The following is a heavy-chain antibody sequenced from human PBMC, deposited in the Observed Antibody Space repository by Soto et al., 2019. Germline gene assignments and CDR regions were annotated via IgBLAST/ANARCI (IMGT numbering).Heavy chain of an antibody. CDR1: GGSVNSGSYY. CDR2: IYYSGST. CDR3: GRGSHYDHGMDV. J-gene: IGHJ6*02. V-gene: IGHV4-61*01. Sequence: QVQLQESGPGLVRPSETLSLTCTVSGGSVNSGSYYWSWIRQPPGKGLEWIGYIYYSGSTNYNPSLTSRVTISVDTSKNQFSLKLSSVTAADTAVYHCGRGSHYDHGMDVWGRGTTVTVSS.